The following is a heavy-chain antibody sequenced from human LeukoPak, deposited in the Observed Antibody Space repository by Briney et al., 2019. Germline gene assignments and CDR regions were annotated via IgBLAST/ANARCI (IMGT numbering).Heavy chain of an antibody. J-gene: IGHJ4*02. D-gene: IGHD6-19*01. Sequence: PGGSLRLSCAASGFTFNSDAMTWVRQAPGKGLEWVSAIRGSGDTTYYADSVKGRFTISRDNSKNTLFLQMNSLRAEDTAVFYCAKRSGYTTGWFFDFWGQGTLVTVSS. CDR3: AKRSGYTTGWFFDF. CDR1: GFTFNSDA. CDR2: IRGSGDTT. V-gene: IGHV3-23*01.